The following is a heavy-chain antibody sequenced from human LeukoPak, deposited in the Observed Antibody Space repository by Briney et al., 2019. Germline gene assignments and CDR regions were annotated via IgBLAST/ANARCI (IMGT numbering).Heavy chain of an antibody. D-gene: IGHD6-19*01. V-gene: IGHV3-30*18. CDR1: GFTFSSYG. Sequence: GGSLRLSCAASGFTFSSYGMHWVRQAPGKGLEWVAVISYDGSNKYYADSVKGRFTISRDNSKNTLYLQMNSLRAEDTAVYYCAKGPSSGWYGFDYWGQGTLVTVSS. CDR2: ISYDGSNK. CDR3: AKGPSSGWYGFDY. J-gene: IGHJ4*02.